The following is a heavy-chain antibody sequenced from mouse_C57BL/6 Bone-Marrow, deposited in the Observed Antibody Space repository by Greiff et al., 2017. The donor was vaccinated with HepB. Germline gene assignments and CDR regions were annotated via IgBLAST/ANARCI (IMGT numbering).Heavy chain of an antibody. Sequence: EVMLVESGGDLVKPGGSLKLSCAASGFTFSSYGMSWVRQTPDKRLEWVATISSGGSYTYYPDSVKGRFTISRDNAKNTLYLQMSSLKSEDTAMYYCARQDYYGRDYWGQGTTLTVSS. J-gene: IGHJ2*01. CDR1: GFTFSSYG. V-gene: IGHV5-6*02. CDR3: ARQDYYGRDY. D-gene: IGHD1-2*01. CDR2: ISSGGSYT.